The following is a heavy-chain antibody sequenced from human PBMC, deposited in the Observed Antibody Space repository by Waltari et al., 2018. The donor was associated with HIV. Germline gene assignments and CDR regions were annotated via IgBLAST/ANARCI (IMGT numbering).Heavy chain of an antibody. CDR3: ATYRPSTVTNYYFDY. J-gene: IGHJ4*02. CDR1: GGTFSSYA. V-gene: IGHV1-69*01. CDR2: MIPILCTA. D-gene: IGHD4-17*01. Sequence: QVQLVQSGAEVKKPGSSVKVSCKASGGTFSSYAISWVRQAPGQGLEWMGGMIPILCTANYAQKCQGRVTITADESTSTAYMELSSLRSEDTAVYYCATYRPSTVTNYYFDYWGQGTLVTVSS.